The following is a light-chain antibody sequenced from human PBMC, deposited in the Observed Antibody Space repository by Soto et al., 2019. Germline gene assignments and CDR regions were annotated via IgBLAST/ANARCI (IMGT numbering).Light chain of an antibody. CDR1: QSVSSN. CDR2: GAS. V-gene: IGKV3-15*01. Sequence: EIVLTQCPGTLSLSPGERATLSCRASQSVSSNLAWYQQKPGQAPRLLIYGASTRATGIPARFSGSGSGTEFTLTISSLQSEDFAVYYCQQYNNWLRTFGQGTKVDIK. J-gene: IGKJ1*01. CDR3: QQYNNWLRT.